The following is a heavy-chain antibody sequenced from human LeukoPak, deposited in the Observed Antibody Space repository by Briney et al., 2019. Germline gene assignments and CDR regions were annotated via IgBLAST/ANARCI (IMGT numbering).Heavy chain of an antibody. CDR1: GGSIRSYY. D-gene: IGHD3-22*01. V-gene: IGHV4-4*07. CDR2: IYTSGST. Sequence: PSETLSLTCTVSGGSIRSYYWSWIRQPAGKGLQWIGRIYTSGSTNYNPSLKSRVTMSVDTSKNQFSLKLSSVTAADTAVYYCARGIDSSGYAFDYWGQGTLVTVSS. CDR3: ARGIDSSGYAFDY. J-gene: IGHJ4*02.